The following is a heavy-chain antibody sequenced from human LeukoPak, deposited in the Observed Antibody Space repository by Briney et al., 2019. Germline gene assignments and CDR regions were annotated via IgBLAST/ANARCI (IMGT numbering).Heavy chain of an antibody. CDR2: IYTSGST. Sequence: SETLSLTCAVYGGSFSGYYWSWIRQPAGKGLEWIGRIYTSGSTNYNPSLKSRVTISVDTSKNQFSLKLSSVAAADTAVYYCAGRYYDSSGYNDAFDIWGQGTMVTVSS. CDR1: GGSFSGYY. J-gene: IGHJ3*02. V-gene: IGHV4-59*10. CDR3: AGRYYDSSGYNDAFDI. D-gene: IGHD3-22*01.